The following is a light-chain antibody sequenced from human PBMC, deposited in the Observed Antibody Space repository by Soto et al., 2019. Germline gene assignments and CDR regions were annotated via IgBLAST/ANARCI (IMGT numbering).Light chain of an antibody. CDR2: EVT. J-gene: IGLJ3*02. Sequence: QSALTQPASVSGSPGQSITITCTGSSSDIGAYNYVAWYQRHPGKAPKLIIYEVTKRPSGVSNRFSASKSGNAASLTISGLQAEAEAEYFCSSYAGFSTLWVFGGGSQLTVL. CDR3: SSYAGFSTLWV. V-gene: IGLV2-14*01. CDR1: SSDIGAYNY.